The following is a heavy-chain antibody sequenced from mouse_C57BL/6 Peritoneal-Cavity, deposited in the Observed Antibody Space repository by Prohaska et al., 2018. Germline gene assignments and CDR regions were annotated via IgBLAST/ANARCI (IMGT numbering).Heavy chain of an antibody. Sequence: HGKSLEWIGDINPNNGGTSYNQKFKGKATLTVDKSSSTAYMELRSLTSEDSAVYYCARKERTGTSYFDYWGQGTTLTVSS. CDR3: ARKERTGTSYFDY. J-gene: IGHJ2*01. V-gene: IGHV1-26*01. D-gene: IGHD4-1*01. CDR2: INPNNGGT.